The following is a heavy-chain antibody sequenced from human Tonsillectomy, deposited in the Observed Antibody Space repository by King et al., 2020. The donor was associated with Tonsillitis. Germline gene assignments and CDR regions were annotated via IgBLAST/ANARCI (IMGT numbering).Heavy chain of an antibody. CDR1: GGSISNYY. J-gene: IGHJ6*04. CDR2: IFDSGGS. V-gene: IGHV4-59*08. Sequence: VQLQGSGPGLVKPSETLSLTCSVSGGSISNYYWNWIRQPPGKGLEWIGYIFDSGGSDYNPSLKSRVTISVDTSQKQFSLKLSSVSAADTAVYYCAGAPYYDFWSGYLDVWGEGTTVTVSS. D-gene: IGHD3-3*01. CDR3: AGAPYYDFWSGYLDV.